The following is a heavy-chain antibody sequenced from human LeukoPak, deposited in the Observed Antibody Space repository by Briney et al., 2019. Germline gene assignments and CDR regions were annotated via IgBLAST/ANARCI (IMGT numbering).Heavy chain of an antibody. CDR2: ISDDGSNK. D-gene: IGHD2-2*03. Sequence: GRSLRLSCAASGFTFSSYAMHWVRLAPGKGLEWVAVISDDGSNKYYADSVKGRFTISRDNSKNTLYLQMNSLRPEDTAVYYCARVDDLDAFDIWGQGTMVTVSS. J-gene: IGHJ3*02. V-gene: IGHV3-30*04. CDR1: GFTFSSYA. CDR3: ARVDDLDAFDI.